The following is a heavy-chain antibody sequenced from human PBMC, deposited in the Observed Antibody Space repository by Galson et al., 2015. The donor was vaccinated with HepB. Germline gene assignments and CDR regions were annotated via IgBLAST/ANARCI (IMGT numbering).Heavy chain of an antibody. Sequence: SLRLSCAASGFTFSSYAMSWVRQAPGKGLEWVSAISGSGGSKYYADSVKGRFTISRDNSKNTLYLQMNSLRAEDTAVYYCARVGQLLLWFGELDYWGQGTLVTVSS. CDR2: ISGSGGSK. D-gene: IGHD3-10*01. V-gene: IGHV3-23*01. CDR1: GFTFSSYA. CDR3: ARVGQLLLWFGELDY. J-gene: IGHJ4*02.